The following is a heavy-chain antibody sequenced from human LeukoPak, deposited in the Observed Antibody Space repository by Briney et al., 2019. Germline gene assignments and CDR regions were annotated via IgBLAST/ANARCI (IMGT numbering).Heavy chain of an antibody. V-gene: IGHV4-39*01. J-gene: IGHJ3*02. CDR3: ARLTALAGHRGAFDI. CDR1: GGSIGGHTFY. CDR2: IYYNGNT. Sequence: SETLSLTCNVSGGSIGGHTFYWDWIRQPPRKCLKWIETIYYNGNTFYNRSFKSRVAIYIDMSKSQFSLHLSSVPAADPAIYYCARLTALAGHRGAFDIWGPGTMVTVSS. D-gene: IGHD6-19*01.